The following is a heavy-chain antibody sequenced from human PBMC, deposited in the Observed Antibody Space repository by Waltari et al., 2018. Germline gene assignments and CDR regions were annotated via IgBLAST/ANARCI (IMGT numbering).Heavy chain of an antibody. D-gene: IGHD2-8*01. CDR2: IKEDGSEK. CDR1: GFTFSRSW. V-gene: IGHV3-7*02. Sequence: EVQLVESGGGLVQPGGSLRPSCAASGFTFSRSWSGWVRQAPGKGLEWVAKIKEDGSEKDYVDSVKGRFTISRDNAKNSLYLQMDSLRAEDTAVNYCATMGVGRFDYWGQGTLVTVSS. J-gene: IGHJ4*02. CDR3: ATMGVGRFDY.